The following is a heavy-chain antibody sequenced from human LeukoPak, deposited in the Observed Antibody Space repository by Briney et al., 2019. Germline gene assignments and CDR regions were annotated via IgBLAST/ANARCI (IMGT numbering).Heavy chain of an antibody. CDR2: IYHSGST. CDR3: ARVGGTIFGVVNRGAFDY. Sequence: SETLSLTCSVSDDSISSQYWSWIRQPPGKGLEWIGYIYHSGSTKYNPSLKSRVTMSLDTSKNQFSLNLSSVTAADTAVYYCARVGGTIFGVVNRGAFDYWGQGTLVTVYS. D-gene: IGHD3-3*01. CDR1: DDSISSQY. J-gene: IGHJ4*02. V-gene: IGHV4-59*11.